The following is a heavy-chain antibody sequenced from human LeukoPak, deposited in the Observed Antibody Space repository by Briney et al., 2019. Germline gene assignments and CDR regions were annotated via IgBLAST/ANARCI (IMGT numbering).Heavy chain of an antibody. Sequence: GASVKVSCKASGYTFTSYAMNWVRQAPGQGLEWMGWINTNTGNPTYAQGFTGRFVFSLDTSVSTAYLQISSLKAEDTAVYYCARAEHQRYSSGWYFDYWGQGTLVTVSS. CDR3: ARAEHQRYSSGWYFDY. CDR1: GYTFTSYA. J-gene: IGHJ4*02. CDR2: INTNTGNP. D-gene: IGHD6-19*01. V-gene: IGHV7-4-1*02.